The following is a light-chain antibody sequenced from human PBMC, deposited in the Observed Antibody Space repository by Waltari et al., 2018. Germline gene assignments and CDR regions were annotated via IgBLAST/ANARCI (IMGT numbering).Light chain of an antibody. CDR3: CSYAGSVTPWM. J-gene: IGLJ3*02. CDR1: RHHIGNYTL. Sequence: QSALTQPAPVSGSPGQSITFSSTRTRHHIGNYTLVSCYKQFPGKAPKLLIYEVTKRPSGVSVRFSGSKSGNTASLTISGLQAEDEADFYCCSYAGSVTPWMFGGRTKLTVL. V-gene: IGLV2-23*02. CDR2: EVT.